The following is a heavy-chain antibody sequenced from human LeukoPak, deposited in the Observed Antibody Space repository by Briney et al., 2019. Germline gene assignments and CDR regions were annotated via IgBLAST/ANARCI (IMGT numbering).Heavy chain of an antibody. CDR1: GYTLTELS. V-gene: IGHV1-24*01. Sequence: ASVKVSCKVSGYTLTELSMHWVQQAPGKGLEWMGGFDPEDGETIYAQKFQGRVTMTEDTSTDTAYMELSSLRSEDTAVYYCATAAGFGEFYYFDYWGQGTLVTVSS. CDR3: ATAAGFGEFYYFDY. D-gene: IGHD3-10*01. CDR2: FDPEDGET. J-gene: IGHJ4*02.